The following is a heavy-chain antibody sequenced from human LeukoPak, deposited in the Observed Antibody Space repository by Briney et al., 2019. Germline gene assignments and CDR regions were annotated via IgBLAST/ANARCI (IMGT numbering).Heavy chain of an antibody. J-gene: IGHJ4*02. CDR2: IKQDESEK. D-gene: IGHD6-25*01. CDR1: GFSFSSYW. V-gene: IGHV3-7*04. CDR3: VMGFRAAD. Sequence: GGSLRLSCAASGFSFSSYWMTWVRQAPGKGLEWVANIKQDESEKNYVDSVKGRFTISRDNAKNSLYLQMNSLRAEDTAVYYCVMGFRAADWGQGTLVTVSA.